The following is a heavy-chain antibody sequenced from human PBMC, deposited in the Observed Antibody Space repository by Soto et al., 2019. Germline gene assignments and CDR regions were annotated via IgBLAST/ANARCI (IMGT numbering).Heavy chain of an antibody. CDR2: IIPILGIA. V-gene: IGHV1-69*02. D-gene: IGHD3-10*01. Sequence: SVKVSCKASGGTFSSYTISWVRQAPGQGLEWMGRIIPILGIANYAQKFQGRVTITADKSTSTAYMELSSLRSEDTAVYYCARAPMVRGPDYYYYGMDVWGQGTTVTVSS. J-gene: IGHJ6*02. CDR1: GGTFSSYT. CDR3: ARAPMVRGPDYYYYGMDV.